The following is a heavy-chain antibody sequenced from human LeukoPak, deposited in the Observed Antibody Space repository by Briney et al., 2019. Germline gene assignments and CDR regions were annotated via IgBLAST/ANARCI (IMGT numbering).Heavy chain of an antibody. J-gene: IGHJ4*02. CDR1: GFSFSSYA. D-gene: IGHD4-23*01. V-gene: IGHV3-23*01. CDR2: LSGSGTNT. Sequence: GGSLRLSCAASGFSFSSYAMGWVRQAPGKGLEWVSALSGSGTNTYYADSVKGRFTISRDNSKNMLYVQMNSLRAEDTAVYYCARGLRWSDYWGQGTLATVSS. CDR3: ARGLRWSDY.